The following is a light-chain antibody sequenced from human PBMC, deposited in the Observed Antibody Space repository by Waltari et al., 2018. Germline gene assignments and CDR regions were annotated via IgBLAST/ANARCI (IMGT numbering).Light chain of an antibody. J-gene: IGKJ4*01. CDR2: GAS. V-gene: IGKV1-9*01. CDR1: EGISTY. Sequence: IQLTQSPSSLSASVGDKATITCRASEGISTYLAWYQQQPGKAPKLLIYGASTLQSGVPSRFSGSGSGTDFTLTISSLQPGDFATYYCQQLDKYPLTFGGGTKVEIK. CDR3: QQLDKYPLT.